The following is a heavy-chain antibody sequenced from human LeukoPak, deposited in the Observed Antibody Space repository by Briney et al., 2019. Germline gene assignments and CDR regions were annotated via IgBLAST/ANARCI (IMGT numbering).Heavy chain of an antibody. CDR3: VKSYYDILTGYSPLGGYFDY. D-gene: IGHD3-9*01. J-gene: IGHJ4*02. V-gene: IGHV3-64D*06. CDR1: GFTLSSHA. Sequence: GGSLRLSCSASGFTLSSHAMHWVRQAPGKGLEYVSAISSNGGSTYYADSVKGRFTISRDNSKNTLYLQMSSLRAEDTAVYYCVKSYYDILTGYSPLGGYFDYWGQGTLVTVSS. CDR2: ISSNGGST.